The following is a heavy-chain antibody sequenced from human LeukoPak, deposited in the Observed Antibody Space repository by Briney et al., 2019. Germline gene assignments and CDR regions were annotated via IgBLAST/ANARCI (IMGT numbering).Heavy chain of an antibody. D-gene: IGHD4-17*01. CDR2: IGSGSTDK. Sequence: GGSLRLSCAASGFTFSSDTMNWVRQAPGQGLEWISSIGSGSTDKYYADSVKGRFTISRDNAKNSLYLQMYSLRAEDTAVYYCVHADSRDFWGQGTLVTVSS. CDR1: GFTFSSDT. V-gene: IGHV3-21*01. CDR3: VHADSRDF. J-gene: IGHJ4*02.